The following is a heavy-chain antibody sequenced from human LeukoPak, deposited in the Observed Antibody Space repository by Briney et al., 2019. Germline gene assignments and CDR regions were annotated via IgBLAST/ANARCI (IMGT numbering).Heavy chain of an antibody. V-gene: IGHV4-59*08. CDR3: ARTLSVRYFDWLPSN. CDR2: IYYSGST. CDR1: GGSISSYY. J-gene: IGHJ4*02. Sequence: SETLSLTCTVSGGSISSYYWSWIRQPPGKGLEWIGYIYYSGSTNYNPSLKSRVTISVDTSKNQFSLKLSSVTAADTAVYYCARTLSVRYFDWLPSNWGQGTPVTVSS. D-gene: IGHD3-9*01.